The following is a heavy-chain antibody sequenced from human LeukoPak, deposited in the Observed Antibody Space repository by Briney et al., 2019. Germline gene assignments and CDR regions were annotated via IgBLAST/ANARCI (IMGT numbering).Heavy chain of an antibody. CDR1: GGSISSYY. D-gene: IGHD3-10*01. CDR2: IYYSGST. CDR3: ARDYGSQGNWFDP. V-gene: IGHV4-59*01. Sequence: SETLSLTCTVSGGSISSYYWSWIRQPPGKGLEWIGYIYYSGSTNYNPSLKSRVTISVDTSKNQFSLKLSSVTAADTAVYYCARDYGSQGNWFDPWGQGTLVTVSS. J-gene: IGHJ5*02.